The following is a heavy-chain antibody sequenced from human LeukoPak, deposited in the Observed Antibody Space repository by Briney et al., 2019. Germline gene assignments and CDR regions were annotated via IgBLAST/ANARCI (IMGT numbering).Heavy chain of an antibody. D-gene: IGHD2-15*01. CDR1: GFTFSSYG. Sequence: GRSLRLSCAASGFTFSSYGMHWVRQAPGKGLEWVAVISYDGSNKYYADSVKGRFTISRDNSKNTLYLQMNSLRAEDTAVYYCAKALRVASRWYYFDYRGQGTLVTVSS. V-gene: IGHV3-30*18. J-gene: IGHJ4*02. CDR2: ISYDGSNK. CDR3: AKALRVASRWYYFDY.